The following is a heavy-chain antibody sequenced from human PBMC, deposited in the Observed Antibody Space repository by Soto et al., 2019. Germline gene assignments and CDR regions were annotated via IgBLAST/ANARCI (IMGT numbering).Heavy chain of an antibody. D-gene: IGHD2-2*01. CDR2: ISGSGGST. CDR1: GFTFSSYA. V-gene: IGHV3-23*01. CDR3: AKYKRAAAPGGYHYGMDV. Sequence: GGSLRLSCAASGFTFSSYAMSWVRQPPGKGLEWVSAISGSGGSTYYADSVKGRFTISRDNSKNTLYLQMNSLRAEDTAVYYCAKYKRAAAPGGYHYGMDVWGQGTTVTVSS. J-gene: IGHJ6*02.